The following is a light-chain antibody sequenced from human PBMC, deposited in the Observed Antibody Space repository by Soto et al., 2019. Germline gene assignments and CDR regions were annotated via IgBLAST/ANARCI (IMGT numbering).Light chain of an antibody. CDR3: QQYGSSPLWT. CDR1: QSVSSSY. J-gene: IGKJ1*01. Sequence: EIVLKHSPGTLSLSPWERATLSSSASQSVSSSYLAWYQQKPGQAPRLLIYGASSRATGIPDRFSGSGSGTDFTLTISRLEPEDFAVYYCQQYGSSPLWTFGQGTKVDTK. V-gene: IGKV3-20*01. CDR2: GAS.